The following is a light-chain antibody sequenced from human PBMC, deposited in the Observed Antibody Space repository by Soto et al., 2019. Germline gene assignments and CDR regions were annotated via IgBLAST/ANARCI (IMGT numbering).Light chain of an antibody. CDR1: QDISVW. J-gene: IGKJ3*01. CDR3: QQANSFPRT. Sequence: DIQMTQSPSSVSASVGDRVTITCRASQDISVWLAWYQQKPGQAPKLLIYAASNLQTGVPSRFSGSGSGTDFTLSIHSLQPEDFATYYCQQANSFPRTFGPGTKVDIK. V-gene: IGKV1D-12*01. CDR2: AAS.